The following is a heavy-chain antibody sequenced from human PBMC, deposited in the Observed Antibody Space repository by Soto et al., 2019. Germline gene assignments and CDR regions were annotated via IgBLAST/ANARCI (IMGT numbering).Heavy chain of an antibody. CDR3: ASRYSSGWFFDY. J-gene: IGHJ4*02. CDR1: GGSVSSGSYY. CDR2: IYYSGST. Sequence: PSGTLSLTCTVSGGSVSSGSYYWSWIRQPPGKGLEWIGYIYYSGSTNYNPSLKSRVTISVDTSKNQFSLKLSSVTAADTAVYYCASRYSSGWFFDYWGQGTLVTVSS. V-gene: IGHV4-61*01. D-gene: IGHD6-19*01.